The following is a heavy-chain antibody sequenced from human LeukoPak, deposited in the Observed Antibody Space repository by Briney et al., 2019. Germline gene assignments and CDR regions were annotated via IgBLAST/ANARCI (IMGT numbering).Heavy chain of an antibody. CDR3: ARDETKGKGTAWFGWVY. J-gene: IGHJ4*02. D-gene: IGHD3-10*01. Sequence: PGGSLRLSCAASGFTFSDYDMSWVRQAPGKGPEWVSDITESGDDTNYADSVKGRFIISRDNSKNTLFLQMNSLRVEDTAVYYCARDETKGKGTAWFGWVYWGRGTLVTVSS. V-gene: IGHV3-23*01. CDR1: GFTFSDYD. CDR2: ITESGDDT.